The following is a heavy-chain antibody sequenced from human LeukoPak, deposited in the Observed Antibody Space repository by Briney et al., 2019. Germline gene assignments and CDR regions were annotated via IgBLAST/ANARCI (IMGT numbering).Heavy chain of an antibody. CDR3: ASNNGMDV. J-gene: IGHJ6*02. V-gene: IGHV3-7*03. Sequence: QSGGSLRLSCAASGFTLSNHWMTWVRQVPGRGPEWVANVNRDGSETYYLDSVKGRFTISEDNAKNSLYLQMNSLRAEDTALYHCASNNGMDVWGQGTTVIVSS. CDR2: VNRDGSET. CDR1: GFTLSNHW.